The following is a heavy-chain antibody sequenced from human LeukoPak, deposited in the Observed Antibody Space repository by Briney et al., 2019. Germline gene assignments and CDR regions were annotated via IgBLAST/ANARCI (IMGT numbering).Heavy chain of an antibody. CDR3: AKLTDKSGRGIDY. J-gene: IGHJ4*02. CDR1: GFTFSSYG. CDR2: IRESGGST. Sequence: SGGSLRLSCAASGFTFSSYGMHWVRQAPGKGLEWVSCIRESGGSTYYADSVKGRFTISRDNSKNTVYVQMNSLRAEDTAVYYCAKLTDKSGRGIDYWGQGTLVTVSS. V-gene: IGHV3-23*01. D-gene: IGHD3-9*01.